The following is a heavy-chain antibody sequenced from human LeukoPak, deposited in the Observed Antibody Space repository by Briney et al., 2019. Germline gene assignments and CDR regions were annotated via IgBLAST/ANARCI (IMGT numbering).Heavy chain of an antibody. J-gene: IGHJ4*02. CDR3: ARDDGYNAIANYIDY. V-gene: IGHV4-34*01. CDR2: INHSGST. CDR1: GGSFSGYY. D-gene: IGHD5-12*01. Sequence: TSSETLSLTCAVYGGSFSGYYCSWIRQPPGKGREWIGEINHSGSTNYNPSLKSRVTISVDTSKNQFSLKLSSVTAADTAVYYCARDDGYNAIANYIDYWGQGTLVTVSS.